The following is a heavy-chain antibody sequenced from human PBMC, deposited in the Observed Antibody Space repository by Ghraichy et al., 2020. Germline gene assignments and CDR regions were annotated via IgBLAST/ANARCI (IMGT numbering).Heavy chain of an antibody. CDR1: GGSISSYY. CDR3: ARALLSRRHDFWSGYPLYYFDY. D-gene: IGHD3-3*01. Sequence: SETLSLTCTVSGGSISSYYWSWIRQPPGKGLEWIGYIYYSGSTNYNPSLKSRVTISVDTSKNQFSLKLSSVTAADTAVYYCARALLSRRHDFWSGYPLYYFDYWGQGTLVTVSS. V-gene: IGHV4-59*01. J-gene: IGHJ4*02. CDR2: IYYSGST.